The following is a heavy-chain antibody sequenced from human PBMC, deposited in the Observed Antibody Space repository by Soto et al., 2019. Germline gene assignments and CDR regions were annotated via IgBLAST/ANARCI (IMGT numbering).Heavy chain of an antibody. Sequence: GGSLRLSCAASGFSFSNYTMNWVRQAPGKGLEWVSVISRSSNHIYYADSMKGRFTISRDNAKNSLYLQMNSLRAEDTAVYYCAKDRGRGSPVSGGMDVWGRGTTVTVSS. J-gene: IGHJ6*02. CDR3: AKDRGRGSPVSGGMDV. CDR2: ISRSSNHI. CDR1: GFSFSNYT. D-gene: IGHD3-10*01. V-gene: IGHV3-21*01.